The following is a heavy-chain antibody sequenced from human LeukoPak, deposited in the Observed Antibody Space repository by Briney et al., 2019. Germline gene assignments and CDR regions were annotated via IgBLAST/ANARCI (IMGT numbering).Heavy chain of an antibody. V-gene: IGHV1-2*02. J-gene: IGHJ4*02. CDR1: GYTFTGYY. D-gene: IGHD3-22*01. CDR3: ARSLKYYCDSSGYFPNFDY. Sequence: ASVKVSCKASGYTFTGYYMHWVRQAPGQGLEWMGWINPNSGGTNYAQKFQGRVTMTRDTSISTAYMELSRLRSDDTAVYYCARSLKYYCDSSGYFPNFDYWGQGTLVTVSS. CDR2: INPNSGGT.